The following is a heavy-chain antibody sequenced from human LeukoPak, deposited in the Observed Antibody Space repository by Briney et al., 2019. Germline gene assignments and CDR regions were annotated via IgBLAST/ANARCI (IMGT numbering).Heavy chain of an antibody. CDR2: IRSKANSYAT. J-gene: IGHJ4*02. CDR3: SEVYSSAGMGY. CDR1: GFTFSGSA. Sequence: PGGSLRLSCAASGFTFSGSAMHWVRQASGKGLEWVGRIRSKANSYATAYAASVKGRFTISRDDSKNTAYLQMNSLKTEDTAVYYCSEVYSSAGMGYWGQGTLVTVSS. V-gene: IGHV3-73*01. D-gene: IGHD6-19*01.